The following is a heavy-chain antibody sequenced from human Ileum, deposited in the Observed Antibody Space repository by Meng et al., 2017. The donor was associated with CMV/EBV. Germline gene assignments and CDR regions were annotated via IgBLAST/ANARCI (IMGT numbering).Heavy chain of an antibody. CDR2: INPINGGT. V-gene: IGHV1-46*01. CDR1: GYTFTNFY. CDR3: ARGLYDYYDTSGYHPAAF. Sequence: ASVKVSCKASGYTFTNFYMHWVRQAPGQGLEWMGVINPINGGTKFAQNFQGRTTMTKDTSTSTVYMELSSLRSEDTAVYYCARGLYDYYDTSGYHPAAFWGQGTLVTVS. J-gene: IGHJ4*02. D-gene: IGHD3-22*01.